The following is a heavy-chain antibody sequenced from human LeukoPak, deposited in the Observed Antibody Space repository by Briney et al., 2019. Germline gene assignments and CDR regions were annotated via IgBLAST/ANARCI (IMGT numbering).Heavy chain of an antibody. V-gene: IGHV3-23*01. Sequence: PGGSLRLSCAASGFTFSSYAMSWVRQAPGKGLEWVSGISDSGGNTYYAGSVKGRFTISRDNSKNTLFLQMNSLRAEDTAIYYCAKDQKWTDYGEFHFWGPGTLVTVSS. CDR3: AKDQKWTDYGEFHF. J-gene: IGHJ4*02. CDR1: GFTFSSYA. CDR2: ISDSGGNT. D-gene: IGHD4-17*01.